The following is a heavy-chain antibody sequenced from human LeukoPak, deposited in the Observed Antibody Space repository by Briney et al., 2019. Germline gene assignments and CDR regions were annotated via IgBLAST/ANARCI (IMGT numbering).Heavy chain of an antibody. CDR2: INVGSSYT. CDR3: ARTGGLPYAFDY. V-gene: IGHV3-11*03. CDR1: GFTLSISY. Sequence: GGPLRLSCAASGFTLSISYMSWVRQAPGKGLEWVSYINVGSSYTNYADSVKGRFTISRDNAKKSVYLQMNSLRAEDTAVYYCARTGGLPYAFDYWGQGTLVSVSS. J-gene: IGHJ4*02. D-gene: IGHD2-15*01.